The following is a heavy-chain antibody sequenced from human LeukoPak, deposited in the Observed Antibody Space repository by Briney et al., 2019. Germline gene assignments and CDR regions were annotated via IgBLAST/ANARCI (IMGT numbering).Heavy chain of an antibody. J-gene: IGHJ3*02. CDR3: ARHPIAFSGSSGAFDI. CDR2: IYTSGGT. CDR1: GASITNSY. Sequence: SETLSLTCTVSGASITNSYWSWIRQPPGKGLEWIGYIYTSGGTNYNPSLMSRVTISADTSKNQFSLNLNSVTAADTAVYYCARHPIAFSGSSGAFDIWGRGTMVTVSS. D-gene: IGHD6-6*01. V-gene: IGHV4-4*09.